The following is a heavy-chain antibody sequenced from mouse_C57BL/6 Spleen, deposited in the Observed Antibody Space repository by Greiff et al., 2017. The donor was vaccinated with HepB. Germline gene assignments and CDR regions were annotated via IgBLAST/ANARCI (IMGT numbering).Heavy chain of an antibody. V-gene: IGHV14-1*01. J-gene: IGHJ2*01. D-gene: IGHD2-3*01. CDR2: IDPEDGDT. CDR1: GFNIKDYY. Sequence: VQLQQSGAELVRPGASVKLSCTASGFNIKDYYMHWVKQRPEQGLEWIGRIDPEDGDTEYAPKFQGKATMTADTSYNTAYLQLRSLTSEDTAVYYCTPYDGYYDYWGQGTTRTVSS. CDR3: TPYDGYYDY.